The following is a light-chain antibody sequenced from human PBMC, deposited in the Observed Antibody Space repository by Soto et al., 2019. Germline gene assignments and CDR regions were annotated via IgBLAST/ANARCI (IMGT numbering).Light chain of an antibody. V-gene: IGLV2-8*01. CDR3: ISYAGSNILL. J-gene: IGLJ2*01. CDR1: SSDVGGYNY. CDR2: EFS. Sequence: QSVLTQPPSASGSPGQSVTISCTGTSSDVGGYNYVSWYQQHPGKAPKLMIYEFSKRPSGVPDRFSGSKSGNTASLTVSGLLAEDEADYYCISYAGSNILLFGGETKLTVL.